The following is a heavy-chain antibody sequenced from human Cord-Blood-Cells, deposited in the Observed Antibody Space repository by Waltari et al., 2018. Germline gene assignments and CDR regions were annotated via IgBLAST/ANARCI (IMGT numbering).Heavy chain of an antibody. D-gene: IGHD3-10*01. V-gene: IGHV4-34*01. J-gene: IGHJ4*02. CDR2: INHSGST. Sequence: QVQLQQWGAGLLKPSETLSLTCAVYGGSFSGYYWSWIRQPPGKGLEWIGEINHSGSTNYNPSLKSRVTISVDTSKNQFSLKLSSVTAADTAVYYCARGLQILWFGEFDYWGQGTLVTVSS. CDR3: ARGLQILWFGEFDY. CDR1: GGSFSGYY.